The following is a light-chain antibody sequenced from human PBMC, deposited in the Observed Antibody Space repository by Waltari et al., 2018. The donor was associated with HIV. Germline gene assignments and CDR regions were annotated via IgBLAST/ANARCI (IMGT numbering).Light chain of an antibody. Sequence: QSALTQPASVSGSPGQSITISCSGSSSDITNYDYVSGYKKQPDKAAKLLIFDVTDPPSGVSRLFSGSKSGNTASLTISGLQPDDEADYYCSSYTADNTVVFGGGTRLTVL. V-gene: IGLV2-14*03. CDR3: SSYTADNTVV. CDR2: DVT. J-gene: IGLJ2*01. CDR1: SSDITNYDY.